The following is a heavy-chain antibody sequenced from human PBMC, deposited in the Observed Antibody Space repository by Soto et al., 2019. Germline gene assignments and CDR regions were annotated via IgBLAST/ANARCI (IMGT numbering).Heavy chain of an antibody. D-gene: IGHD6-6*01. Sequence: EVQLLESGGGLVQPGGSLRLSCVASGFTFSSYPMSWVRQAPGKGLEWVSGISGGSHSTYYADSVKGRFIISRDNSKNTLYLQMDGLRAEDSAVYYCAKEAARPGPCDYWGQGTLVTVSS. CDR2: ISGGSHST. J-gene: IGHJ4*02. CDR3: AKEAARPGPCDY. CDR1: GFTFSSYP. V-gene: IGHV3-23*01.